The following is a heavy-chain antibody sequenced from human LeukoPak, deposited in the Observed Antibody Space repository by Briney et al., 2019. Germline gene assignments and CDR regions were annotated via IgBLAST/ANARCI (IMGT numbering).Heavy chain of an antibody. D-gene: IGHD3-9*01. J-gene: IGHJ4*02. CDR3: AREYYDILTGYYGGSNPFDY. Sequence: PGRSLRLSCAASGFTFGSYGMHWVRQAPGKGLEWVAVIWYDGSNKYYADSVKGRFTISRDNSKNTLYLQMNSLRAEDTAVYYCAREYYDILTGYYGGSNPFDYWGQGTLVTVSS. CDR2: IWYDGSNK. V-gene: IGHV3-33*01. CDR1: GFTFGSYG.